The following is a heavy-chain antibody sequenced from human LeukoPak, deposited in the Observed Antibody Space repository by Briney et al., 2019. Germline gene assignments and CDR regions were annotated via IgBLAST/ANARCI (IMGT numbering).Heavy chain of an antibody. CDR1: GGSISSSSYY. V-gene: IGHV4-39*01. J-gene: IGHJ4*02. Sequence: SETLSLTCTVSGGSISSSSYYWGWIRQPPGKGLEWIGSIYYSGSTYYNPSLKSRVTISVDTSKNQFSLKLSSVTAADTAVYYCATSVKGLAAAGTLDYWGQGTLVTVSS. CDR3: ATSVKGLAAAGTLDY. CDR2: IYYSGST. D-gene: IGHD6-13*01.